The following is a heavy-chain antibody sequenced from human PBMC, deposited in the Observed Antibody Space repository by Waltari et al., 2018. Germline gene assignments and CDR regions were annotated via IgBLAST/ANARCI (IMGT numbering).Heavy chain of an antibody. Sequence: EGQLVVSVGGLIHPGGSLRLCCTDSGFSARDTCVCWVRLPPGKGLEWVAVVYSDGGTYYTDSVKGRFSTSRDDSKNTLYLQMNSLRAEDTAVYYCARDAPDGTGPFDYWGQGTLVTVSS. CDR1: GFSARDTC. CDR2: VYSDGGT. CDR3: ARDAPDGTGPFDY. D-gene: IGHD3-10*01. J-gene: IGHJ4*02. V-gene: IGHV3-53*01.